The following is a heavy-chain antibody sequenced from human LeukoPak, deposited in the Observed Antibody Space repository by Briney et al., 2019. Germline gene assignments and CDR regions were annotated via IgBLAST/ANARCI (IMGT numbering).Heavy chain of an antibody. CDR2: IYYSGST. Sequence: PSETLSFTCTVSGGSISSYYWSWIRQPPGKGLEWIGYIYYSGSTNYNPSLKSRVTISVDTSKNQFSLKLSSVTAADTAVYYCARATVTTRSLLDYWGQGTLVTVSS. V-gene: IGHV4-59*12. CDR1: GGSISSYY. J-gene: IGHJ4*02. D-gene: IGHD4-17*01. CDR3: ARATVTTRSLLDY.